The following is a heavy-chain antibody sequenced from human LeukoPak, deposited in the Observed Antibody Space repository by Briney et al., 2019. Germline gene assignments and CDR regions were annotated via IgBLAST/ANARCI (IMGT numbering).Heavy chain of an antibody. D-gene: IGHD2-15*01. CDR3: ARSYCSGCWRFPAWVGP. V-gene: IGHV1-46*01. CDR2: INPSGGST. J-gene: IGHJ5*02. CDR1: GYTFTSYY. Sequence: ASVKVSCKASGYTFTSYYMHWVRQAPGQGLEWMGIINPSGGSTSYAQKFQGRVTMTRDTSTSTVYMELSSLRSEDTAVYYCARSYCSGCWRFPAWVGPWGQGTLVTVSS.